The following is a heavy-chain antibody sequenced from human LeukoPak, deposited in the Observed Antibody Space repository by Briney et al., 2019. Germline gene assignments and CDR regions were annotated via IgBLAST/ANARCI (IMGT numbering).Heavy chain of an antibody. CDR2: ISAYNGNT. Sequence: GASVKVSCKASGYTFTSYGISWVRQAPGQGLEWMGWISAYNGNTNYAQKLQGRVTMTTDTSTSTAYMELRSLRSDDTAVYYCARVVGAYGDYGPFDYWGQGTLVTVSS. CDR3: ARVVGAYGDYGPFDY. J-gene: IGHJ4*02. CDR1: GYTFTSYG. V-gene: IGHV1-18*01. D-gene: IGHD4-17*01.